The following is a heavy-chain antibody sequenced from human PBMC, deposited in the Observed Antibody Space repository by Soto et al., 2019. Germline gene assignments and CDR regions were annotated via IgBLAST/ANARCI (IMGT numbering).Heavy chain of an antibody. CDR1: GFIFTNYW. Sequence: EVQLVESGGDLVQPGGSLRLSCAAYGFIFTNYWMSWVRQAPGKGLEWVANVKQDGSVKRYVDSVTGRFTISRDNAKNSVYLQMNSQRVDETAVYYCTSATISRGAQGGVLKDWDQGKLVTGSS. CDR2: VKQDGSVK. J-gene: IGHJ4*02. D-gene: IGHD2-8*02. CDR3: TSATISRGAQGGVLKD. V-gene: IGHV3-7*03.